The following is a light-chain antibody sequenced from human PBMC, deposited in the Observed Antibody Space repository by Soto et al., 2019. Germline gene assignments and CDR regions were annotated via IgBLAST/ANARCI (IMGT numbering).Light chain of an antibody. V-gene: IGLV2-14*01. CDR3: SSYTSSSTYV. J-gene: IGLJ1*01. CDR1: RSDVGGYNY. CDR2: DVT. Sequence: QSLLTQPASGSGSPGQSITISYTGTRSDVGGYNYVYWHQQHPGKAPKLMIYDVTNRPSGVSVRFSGSKSGNTASLTISGLQAEDEADYYCSSYTSSSTYVFGAGTKVTVL.